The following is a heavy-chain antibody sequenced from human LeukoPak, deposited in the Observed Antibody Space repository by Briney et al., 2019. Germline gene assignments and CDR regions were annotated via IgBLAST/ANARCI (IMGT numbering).Heavy chain of an antibody. CDR3: AKEVNYGRVDY. CDR2: IFPDGRT. Sequence: GGSLRLSCAASGLTVTDNYFSWVRQAPGKGLEWVSVIFPDGRTYHADSVKGRFTISRDNSKNTLYLQMNSLRAEDTVVYYCAKEVNYGRVDYWGQGTLVTVSS. V-gene: IGHV3-53*01. J-gene: IGHJ4*02. D-gene: IGHD3-10*01. CDR1: GLTVTDNY.